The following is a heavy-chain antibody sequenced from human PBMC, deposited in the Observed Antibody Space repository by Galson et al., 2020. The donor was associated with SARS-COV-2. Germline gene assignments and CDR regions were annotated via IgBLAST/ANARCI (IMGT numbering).Heavy chain of an antibody. V-gene: IGHV4-34*01. CDR1: AGSFSNFY. Sequence: LETLSPTCAVYAGSFSNFYRTWIRWPPGTPPAWLGVVSHSGSTNYNKSLKNRVTISVDTSKNQFSLRLTSVTAADTAVYYCARRADSSSWFGFGDWGQGTRGTVSS. CDR2: VSHSGST. CDR3: ARRADSSSWFGFGD. D-gene: IGHD6-13*01. J-gene: IGHJ4*02.